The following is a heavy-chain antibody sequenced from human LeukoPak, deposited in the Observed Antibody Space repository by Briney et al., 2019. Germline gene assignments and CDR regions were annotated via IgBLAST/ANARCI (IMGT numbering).Heavy chain of an antibody. CDR1: GVAISSYY. J-gene: IGHJ5*02. D-gene: IGHD3-9*01. Sequence: SETLSLTCTASGVAISSYYWTWIRQPPGKGLEWIGYIYYSGSTNYNPSLKSRVTISVDTSKNGFSLKLSFVTGADRGVYFCASEGRQCDILTRPALFDPWGQGTLVTVSS. V-gene: IGHV4-59*01. CDR2: IYYSGST. CDR3: ASEGRQCDILTRPALFDP.